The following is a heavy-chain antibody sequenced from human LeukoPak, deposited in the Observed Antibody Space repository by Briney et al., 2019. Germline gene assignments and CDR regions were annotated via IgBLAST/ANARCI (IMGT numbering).Heavy chain of an antibody. J-gene: IGHJ4*02. V-gene: IGHV4-34*01. CDR2: INHSGST. CDR3: ARGLYDSSGYYYLGCFDY. D-gene: IGHD3-22*01. CDR1: GGSFSGYY. Sequence: SETLSLTCAVYGGSFSGYYWSWIRQPPGKGLEWIGEINHSGSTNYNPSLKSRVTISVDTSKNQFSLKLSSETAADTAVYYCARGLYDSSGYYYLGCFDYWGQGTLVTVSS.